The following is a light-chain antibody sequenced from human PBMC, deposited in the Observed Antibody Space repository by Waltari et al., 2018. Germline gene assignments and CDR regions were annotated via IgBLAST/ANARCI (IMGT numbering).Light chain of an antibody. Sequence: QSALTQPASVSGSPGQSITLSCIGTSSDVGGYKYVSWYQQHPGKAPKLMIYNVSKRPSGVSNRFSGSKSGNTASLTISGLQAEDEADYYCCSYAGSTTSVVFGGGTKVTVL. V-gene: IGLV2-23*02. CDR1: SSDVGGYKY. CDR2: NVS. CDR3: CSYAGSTTSVV. J-gene: IGLJ3*02.